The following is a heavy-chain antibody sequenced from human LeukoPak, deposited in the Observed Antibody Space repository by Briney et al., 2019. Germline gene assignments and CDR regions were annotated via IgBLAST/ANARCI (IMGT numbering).Heavy chain of an antibody. CDR2: INHSGGT. V-gene: IGHV4-34*01. J-gene: IGHJ6*03. CDR3: ASQGHHGKIVGTTLSYFYMDV. D-gene: IGHD1-26*01. CDR1: GGSFSGYY. Sequence: PSETLSLTCAVYGGSFSGYYWSWTRQPPGKGLEWIGEINHSGGTNYNPSLKSRVTISVDTSKNQFSLKLSSVTAADTAFYYCASQGHHGKIVGTTLSYFYMDVWGKGTTVTVSS.